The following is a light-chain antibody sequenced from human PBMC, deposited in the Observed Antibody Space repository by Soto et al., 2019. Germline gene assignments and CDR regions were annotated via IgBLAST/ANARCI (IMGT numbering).Light chain of an antibody. CDR3: HQYRNWPRT. J-gene: IGKJ1*01. CDR2: GAS. CDR1: QSVDIN. Sequence: EIVLTQSPATLPVSPGERVTLSCRASQSVDINLAWYQQKPGQAPRLLIYGASTRATDMPGRFSGRGSGTEFTLTINSLQSEDFAVYYCHQYRNWPRTFGQGTKVDI. V-gene: IGKV3-15*01.